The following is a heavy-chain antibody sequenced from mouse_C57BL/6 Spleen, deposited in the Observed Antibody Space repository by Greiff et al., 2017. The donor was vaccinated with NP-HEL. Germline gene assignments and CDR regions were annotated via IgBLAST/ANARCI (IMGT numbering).Heavy chain of an antibody. Sequence: VQLQQSGAELVRPGASVTLSCKASGYTYTDYEMHWVKQTPVHGLEWIGAIDPETGGTAYNQKFKGKATLTVDQSSSTAYMQLNSLTSEDSAVYYCARSGYGPFAYWGQGTLVTVSA. V-gene: IGHV1-15*01. CDR1: GYTYTDYE. CDR3: ARSGYGPFAY. CDR2: IDPETGGT. D-gene: IGHD1-2*01. J-gene: IGHJ3*01.